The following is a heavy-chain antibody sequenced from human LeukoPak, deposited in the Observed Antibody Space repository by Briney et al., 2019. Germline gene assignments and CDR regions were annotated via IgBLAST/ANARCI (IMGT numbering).Heavy chain of an antibody. D-gene: IGHD3-3*01. CDR2: IYYSGST. CDR3: ARSTTITIFGVVIPYYFDY. V-gene: IGHV4-39*01. J-gene: IGHJ4*02. CDR1: GGSISSSSYY. Sequence: SETLSLTCTVSGGSISSSSYYWGWLRQPPGKGLEWIGSIYYSGSTYYNPSLKSRVTISVDTSKNQFSLKLSSVTAADTAVYYCARSTTITIFGVVIPYYFDYWGQGTLVTVSS.